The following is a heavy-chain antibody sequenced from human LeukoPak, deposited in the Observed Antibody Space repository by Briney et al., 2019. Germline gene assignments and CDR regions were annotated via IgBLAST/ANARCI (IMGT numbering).Heavy chain of an antibody. V-gene: IGHV3-23*01. CDR2: ISGSGGST. CDR1: GFTFTSYA. Sequence: GGSLRLSCAASGFTFTSYAMRWVRQAPGKGLKWVSSISGSGGSTYYADSVKGRFTISRDNSKNTLYLQMNSLRAEDTAVYYWASAIAVAGYYFDYWGQGALVTVSS. D-gene: IGHD6-19*01. J-gene: IGHJ4*02. CDR3: ASAIAVAGYYFDY.